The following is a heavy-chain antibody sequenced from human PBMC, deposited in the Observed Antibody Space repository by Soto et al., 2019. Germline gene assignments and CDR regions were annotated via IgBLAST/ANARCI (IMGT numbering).Heavy chain of an antibody. Sequence: SETLSLTCTVSGGSISSSSYYWGWIRQPPGKGLEWIGSIYYSGSTYYNPSLKSRVTISVDTCKNQFSLKLSSVTAADTAVYYCAKGGSGSYSNAFDIWGQGTMVTVSS. D-gene: IGHD3-10*01. CDR1: GGSISSSSYY. CDR3: AKGGSGSYSNAFDI. CDR2: IYYSGST. V-gene: IGHV4-39*01. J-gene: IGHJ3*02.